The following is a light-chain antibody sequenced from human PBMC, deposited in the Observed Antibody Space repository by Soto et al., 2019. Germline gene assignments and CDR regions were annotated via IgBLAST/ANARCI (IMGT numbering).Light chain of an antibody. J-gene: IGKJ3*01. CDR2: DAS. Sequence: DIQMTPSPSTLSASVGDRVTITCRASRGISSWLAWYQQKPGKAPTLLIYDASSLESGVPSRCSGSGSGTQFTLTISSLQPDDVATYFWQQYNIPFTFGAGTKVDIK. CDR3: QQYNIPFT. V-gene: IGKV1-5*01. CDR1: RGISSW.